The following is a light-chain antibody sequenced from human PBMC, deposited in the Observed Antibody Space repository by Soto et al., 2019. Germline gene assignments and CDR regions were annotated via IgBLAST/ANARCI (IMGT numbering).Light chain of an antibody. CDR3: QQYGSSRT. CDR1: QSVSNNY. CDR2: GAS. Sequence: EIVLTQSPGTLSLSPGERATLSCRASQSVSNNYLAWYQQKPGQAPRRLIYGASSRATGIPDRFSGSGSGTAFTLAISRVEPEDFAVYYCQQYGSSRTFGQGTKVDIK. J-gene: IGKJ1*01. V-gene: IGKV3-20*01.